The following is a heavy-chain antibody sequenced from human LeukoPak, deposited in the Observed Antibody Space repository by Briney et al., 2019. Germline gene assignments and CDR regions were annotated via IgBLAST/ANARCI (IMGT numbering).Heavy chain of an antibody. D-gene: IGHD2-2*01. CDR1: GGTFSGYA. V-gene: IGHV1-69*13. CDR3: ARLVPAAPMG. CDR2: IIPIFGTA. J-gene: IGHJ4*02. Sequence: ASVKVSCKASGGTFSGYAISWVRQAPGQGLEWMGGIIPIFGTANYAQKFQGRVTITADESTSTAYMELSSLRSEDTAVYYCARLVPAAPMGWGQGTLVTVSS.